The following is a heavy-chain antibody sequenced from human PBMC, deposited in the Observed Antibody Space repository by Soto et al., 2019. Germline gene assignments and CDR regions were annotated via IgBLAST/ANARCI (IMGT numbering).Heavy chain of an antibody. CDR3: ATMGTPATGLYYFDY. CDR1: GGSIISGNYY. Sequence: SETLSLTCTVSGGSIISGNYYWILIRQPPGKGLEWIGFISYSGSAYYNPSLKSRVTISVDTSKNQFSLNLSFVTAADTAVYYCATMGTPATGLYYFDYWGQGTLVTVSS. D-gene: IGHD2-15*01. J-gene: IGHJ4*02. V-gene: IGHV4-30-4*01. CDR2: ISYSGSA.